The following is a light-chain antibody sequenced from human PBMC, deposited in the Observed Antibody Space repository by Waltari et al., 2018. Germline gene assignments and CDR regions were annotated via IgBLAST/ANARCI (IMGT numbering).Light chain of an antibody. CDR1: QNVSKN. J-gene: IGKJ2*01. CDR3: QQYKKWPPYT. CDR2: DAS. V-gene: IGKV3-15*01. Sequence: EIVMTQSPGTLSASPGERATLSCAARQNVSKNLAWYQQKVGQAPRLLVYDASTRATGIPARFSGSGSGTEYTLTISSLQSEDFALYYCQQYKKWPPYTFGPGTKLEIK.